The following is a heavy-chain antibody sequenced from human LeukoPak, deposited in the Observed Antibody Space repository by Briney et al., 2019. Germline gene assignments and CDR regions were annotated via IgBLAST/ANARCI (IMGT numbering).Heavy chain of an antibody. J-gene: IGHJ6*03. V-gene: IGHV4-4*09. Sequence: SETLSLTCSVAGASISSDYWSWIRQPPGKGLEWIGNIYSSETTKYNPSLRSRATISGDTSKNQFSLKLSSETAADTAVYYCARHFPYCGGDCPYYYMDVWGKGTTVTVS. CDR3: ARHFPYCGGDCPYYYMDV. CDR2: IYSSETT. D-gene: IGHD2-21*02. CDR1: GASISSDY.